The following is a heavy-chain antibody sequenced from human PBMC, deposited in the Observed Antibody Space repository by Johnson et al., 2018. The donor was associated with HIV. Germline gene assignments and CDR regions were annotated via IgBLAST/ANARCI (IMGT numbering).Heavy chain of an antibody. Sequence: QVQLVESGGGLVKPGGSLRLSCAASGFTFSSYAMHWVRQAPANGLEWVAVISYDGSDKYYADSVKGRFTISRDNSKNTLYLQMNSLRAEDTAVYYCARDWRGDSSGYYYFFSFDIWGQGTMVTVSS. CDR2: ISYDGSDK. CDR3: ARDWRGDSSGYYYFFSFDI. J-gene: IGHJ3*02. CDR1: GFTFSSYA. D-gene: IGHD3-22*01. V-gene: IGHV3-30*04.